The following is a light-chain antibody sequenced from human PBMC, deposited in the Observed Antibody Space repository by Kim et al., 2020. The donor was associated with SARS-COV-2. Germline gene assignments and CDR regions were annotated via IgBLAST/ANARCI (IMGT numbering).Light chain of an antibody. J-gene: IGLJ2*01. CDR1: SSDVGGYNY. V-gene: IGLV2-14*03. CDR2: DVS. Sequence: QSALTQPASVSGSPGQSITISCTGTSSDVGGYNYVSWYQQHPSKAPKLMFYDVSNRPSGVANRFSGSKSGNTASLTISGLHAEDEDYYYCSSYTSSSTVVFGGGTQLTVL. CDR3: SSYTSSSTVV.